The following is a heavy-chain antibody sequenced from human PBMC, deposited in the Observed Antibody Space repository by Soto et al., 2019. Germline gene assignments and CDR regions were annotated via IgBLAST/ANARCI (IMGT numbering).Heavy chain of an antibody. J-gene: IGHJ6*02. CDR3: ARDPSYGDYSYYGMDV. Sequence: QVQLQESGPGLVKPSQTLSLTCTVSGGSINSGGYYWSWIRQHPGKGLEWIGSIYYSGKTYYSPSIKSRVTISVDTSKTHFSLRTSSLTAADTAVYYCARDPSYGDYSYYGMDVWGQGTTVTVSS. D-gene: IGHD4-17*01. V-gene: IGHV4-31*03. CDR1: GGSINSGGYY. CDR2: IYYSGKT.